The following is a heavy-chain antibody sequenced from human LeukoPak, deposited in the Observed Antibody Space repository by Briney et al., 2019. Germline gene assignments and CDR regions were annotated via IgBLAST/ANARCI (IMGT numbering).Heavy chain of an antibody. CDR1: GGSISSSNW. CDR2: IYYSGST. CDR3: AREIPGIVGATYFDY. V-gene: IGHV4-61*01. J-gene: IGHJ4*02. Sequence: SGTLSLTCAVSGGSISSSNWWSWIRQPPGKGLEWIGYIYYSGSTNYNPSLKSRVTISVDTSKNQFSLKLSSVTAADTAVYYCAREIPGIVGATYFDYWGQGTLVTVSS. D-gene: IGHD1-26*01.